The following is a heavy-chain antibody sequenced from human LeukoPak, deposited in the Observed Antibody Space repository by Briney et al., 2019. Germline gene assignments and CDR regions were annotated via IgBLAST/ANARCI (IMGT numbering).Heavy chain of an antibody. V-gene: IGHV3-23*01. J-gene: IGHJ4*02. Sequence: GGSLRLSCAVSGITLSNYGMSWVRQAPGKGLEWVAGISGSAGGTNYADSVKGRFTISRDNFKNALYLQMNSLRLEDTAVYYCARGLHDRSWYGAHWGQGTLLSVSS. CDR2: ISGSAGGT. CDR3: ARGLHDRSWYGAH. CDR1: GITLSNYG. D-gene: IGHD6-13*01.